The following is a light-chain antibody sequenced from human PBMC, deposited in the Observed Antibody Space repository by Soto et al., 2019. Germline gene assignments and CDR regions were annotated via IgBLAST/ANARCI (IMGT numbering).Light chain of an antibody. Sequence: QSALTQPPSASGSPGQSVTISCIGTSSDVGPYNYVSWYQHHPGKAPKLIIYEVSKRPSGVPDRFSGSKSGNTASLTVSGLQGEDEADYYCSSFASGNSFVFGTGTKVTVL. CDR2: EVS. J-gene: IGLJ1*01. V-gene: IGLV2-8*01. CDR1: SSDVGPYNY. CDR3: SSFASGNSFV.